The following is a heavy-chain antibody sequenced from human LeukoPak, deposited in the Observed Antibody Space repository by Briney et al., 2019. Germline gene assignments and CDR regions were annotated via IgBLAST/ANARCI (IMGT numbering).Heavy chain of an antibody. V-gene: IGHV3-23*01. CDR3: AKCPDY. J-gene: IGHJ4*02. CDR1: GFTFSSYT. CDR2: ISGSGGST. Sequence: GGSLRLSCAVSGFTFSSYTMRWVRQAPGKGLEWVSGISGSGGSTSYADSVKGRFTISRDNSKNTLYLQMNSLTAEDTAVYYCAKCPDYWGQGTLVTVSS.